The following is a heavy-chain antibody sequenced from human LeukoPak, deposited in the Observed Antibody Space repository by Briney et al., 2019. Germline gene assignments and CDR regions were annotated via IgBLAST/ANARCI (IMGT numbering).Heavy chain of an antibody. D-gene: IGHD6-19*01. V-gene: IGHV4-30-2*01. CDR1: GGSISSGGYS. Sequence: SETLSLTCAVSGGSISSGGYSWSWIRQPPGKGLEWIGYIYHSGSTYYNPSLKSRVTISVDTSKNQFSLKLSSVTAADTAVYYCARGGVVVGSGWGRYYYYGMDVWGQGTTVTVSS. CDR2: IYHSGST. CDR3: ARGGVVVGSGWGRYYYYGMDV. J-gene: IGHJ6*02.